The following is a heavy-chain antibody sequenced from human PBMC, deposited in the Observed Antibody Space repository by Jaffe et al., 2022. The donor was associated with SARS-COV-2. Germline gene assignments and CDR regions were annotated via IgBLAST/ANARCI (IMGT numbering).Heavy chain of an antibody. J-gene: IGHJ2*01. CDR3: ARGVAAAGSYWYFDL. Sequence: EVQLVESGGGLVKPGGSLRLSCAASGFTFSSYSMNWVRQAPGKGLEWVSSISSSSSYIYYADSVKGRFTISRDNAKNSLYLQMNSLRAEDTAVYYCARGVAAAGSYWYFDLWGRGTLVTVSS. CDR1: GFTFSSYS. D-gene: IGHD6-13*01. V-gene: IGHV3-21*01. CDR2: ISSSSSYI.